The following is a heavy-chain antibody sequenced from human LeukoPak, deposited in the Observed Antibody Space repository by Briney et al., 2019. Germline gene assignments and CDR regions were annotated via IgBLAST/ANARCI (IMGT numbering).Heavy chain of an antibody. CDR1: GFTFSGYS. V-gene: IGHV3-21*01. CDR3: AREVSEGFDF. J-gene: IGHJ4*02. Sequence: GGSLRLSCTASGFTFSGYSMNWIRQAPGKGLEWVSSFGTRSTSVYHAGSVKGRFAISRDNAKNSLYLQVNSLRAEGTALYYCAREVSEGFDFWGQGTLVTVSS. D-gene: IGHD3-22*01. CDR2: FGTRSTSV.